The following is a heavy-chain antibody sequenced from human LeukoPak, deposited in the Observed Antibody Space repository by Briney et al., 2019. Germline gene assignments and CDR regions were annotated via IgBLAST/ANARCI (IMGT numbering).Heavy chain of an antibody. D-gene: IGHD3/OR15-3a*01. V-gene: IGHV3-23*05. Sequence: PGGSLRLSCAASGFNIRSLGMNWVRQAPGKGLEWVSGIYTNGRDTRYADFVKGRFTISRDDSKNTVYLQMHSLRVEDTAVYYCAHLVWEYVGGLDVWGQGTTVTVSS. CDR2: IYTNGRDT. J-gene: IGHJ6*02. CDR3: AHLVWEYVGGLDV. CDR1: GFNIRSLG.